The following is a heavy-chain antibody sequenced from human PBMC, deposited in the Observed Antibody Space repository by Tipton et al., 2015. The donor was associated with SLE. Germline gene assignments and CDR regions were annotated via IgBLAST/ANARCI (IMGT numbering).Heavy chain of an antibody. J-gene: IGHJ4*02. Sequence: TLSLTCAVCAGSISGYYWSWIRQPPGKGLEWIGEINLSGNTNYNPALKSRVTISVDRSKNQFSLELSSVTAADTAVYFCARGPYYDGSGSYYPGAFDYWGQGTLVTVSS. CDR2: INLSGNT. CDR3: ARGPYYDGSGSYYPGAFDY. V-gene: IGHV4-34*01. D-gene: IGHD3-10*01. CDR1: AGSISGYY.